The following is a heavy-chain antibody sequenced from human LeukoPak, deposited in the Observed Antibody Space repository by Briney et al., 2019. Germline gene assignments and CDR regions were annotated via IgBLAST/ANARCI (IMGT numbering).Heavy chain of an antibody. CDR3: ARDGGSGSYYGYWYFDL. Sequence: GGSLRLSCAASGFTFSSYEMNWVRQAPGKGLEWVASINQDGSEKYYVASVKGRFTISRDNVKNSLYLQMNSLRAEDTALYYCARDGGSGSYYGYWYFDLWGRGTLVTVSS. V-gene: IGHV3-7*01. CDR2: INQDGSEK. J-gene: IGHJ2*01. D-gene: IGHD1-26*01. CDR1: GFTFSSYE.